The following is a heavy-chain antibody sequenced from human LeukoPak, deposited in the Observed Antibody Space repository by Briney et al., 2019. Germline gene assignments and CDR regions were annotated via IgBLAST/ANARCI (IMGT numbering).Heavy chain of an antibody. CDR1: GGSFSGYY. J-gene: IGHJ5*02. D-gene: IGHD2-2*01. CDR2: INHSGST. V-gene: IGHV4-34*01. Sequence: SETLCLTCAVYGGSFSGYYWSWIRQPPGKGLEWIGEINHSGSTNYNPSPKSRGTISVDTSKNQFSLKLSSVTAADTAVYYCARGTCSSTSCYDNWFDPWGQGTLVTVSS. CDR3: ARGTCSSTSCYDNWFDP.